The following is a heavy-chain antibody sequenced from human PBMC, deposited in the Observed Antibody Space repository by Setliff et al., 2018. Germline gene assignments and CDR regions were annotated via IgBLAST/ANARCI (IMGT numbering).Heavy chain of an antibody. CDR1: GLTFSGAW. CDR3: TTDRAGCYGTTCFNAFEI. CDR2: IKSKTDGETT. V-gene: IGHV3-15*07. Sequence: GGSLRLSCAVSGLTFSGAWLNWVRQAPGKGLEWVGRIKSKTDGETTDYVAPVKDRFTISRDDSKATLYLYMDSLKTGDTAVYYCTTDRAGCYGTTCFNAFEIWGHGTMVTVSS. D-gene: IGHD2-2*01. J-gene: IGHJ3*02.